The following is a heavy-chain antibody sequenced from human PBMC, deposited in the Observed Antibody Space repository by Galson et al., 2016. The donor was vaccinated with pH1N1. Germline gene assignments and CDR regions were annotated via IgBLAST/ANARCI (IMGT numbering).Heavy chain of an antibody. V-gene: IGHV3-30*02. Sequence: SLRLSCAASGFTFSIYGIHWVRRAPGKGLEWVAFIRHDESRTFYGDSVKGRFTISRDNSQNKVYLQMNSLRHEDTAVYYCAKPRGISITVTYDSFDPWGQGTMVTVSS. CDR2: IRHDESRT. J-gene: IGHJ3*01. CDR1: GFTFSIYG. CDR3: AKPRGISITVTYDSFDP. D-gene: IGHD2/OR15-2a*01.